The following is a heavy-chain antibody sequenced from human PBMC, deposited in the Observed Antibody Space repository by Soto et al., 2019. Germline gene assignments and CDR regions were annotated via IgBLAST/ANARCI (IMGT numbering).Heavy chain of an antibody. CDR2: INPNSGGT. CDR3: ARSIVVVTALDY. CDR1: GYTFTGYY. D-gene: IGHD2-21*02. J-gene: IGHJ4*02. Sequence: ASVKVSCKASGYTFTGYYMHWVRQAPGQGLEWMGWINPNSGGTNYAQKFQGWVTMTRDTSISTAYLELSRLRSDDTAVYYCARSIVVVTALDYWGQGTLVTVSS. V-gene: IGHV1-2*04.